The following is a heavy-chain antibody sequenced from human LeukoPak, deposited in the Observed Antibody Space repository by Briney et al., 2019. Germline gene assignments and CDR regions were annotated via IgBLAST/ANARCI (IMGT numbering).Heavy chain of an antibody. V-gene: IGHV4-34*01. Sequence: SETLSLTCAVYGGSFSGYYWSWIRQPPGKGLEWIGEINHSGSTNYNPSLKSRVTISVDTSKNQFSLKLSSVTAADTAVYYCARTIAAAGRPYFDYWGQGTLVTASS. J-gene: IGHJ4*02. D-gene: IGHD6-13*01. CDR3: ARTIAAAGRPYFDY. CDR1: GGSFSGYY. CDR2: INHSGST.